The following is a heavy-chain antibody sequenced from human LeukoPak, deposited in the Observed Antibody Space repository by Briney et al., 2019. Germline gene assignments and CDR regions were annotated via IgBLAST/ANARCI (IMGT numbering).Heavy chain of an antibody. CDR3: ARDRGYSSGWYYFDY. J-gene: IGHJ4*02. D-gene: IGHD6-19*01. CDR1: GGSISSGGYS. CDR2: IYHSGST. V-gene: IGHV4-30-2*01. Sequence: PSETLSLTCAVSGGSISSGGYSWSWIQQPPGKGLEWIGYIYHSGSTYYNPSLKSRVTISVDRSKNQFSLKLSSVTAADTAVYYCARDRGYSSGWYYFDYWGQGTPVTVSS.